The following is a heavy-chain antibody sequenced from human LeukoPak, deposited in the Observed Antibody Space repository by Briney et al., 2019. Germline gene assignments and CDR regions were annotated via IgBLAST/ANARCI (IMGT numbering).Heavy chain of an antibody. V-gene: IGHV4-59*01. CDR1: GGSITTYY. Sequence: SEXXSLTCIVSGGSITTYYWSWVRQPPGKGVEWLGYIYYSGRANYNPSLKSRVTISVDTSKKQFSLKLSSVTAAGTAVYYCAGSGGWDAFHIWGQGTLVTVSS. D-gene: IGHD2-15*01. J-gene: IGHJ3*02. CDR2: IYYSGRA. CDR3: AGSGGWDAFHI.